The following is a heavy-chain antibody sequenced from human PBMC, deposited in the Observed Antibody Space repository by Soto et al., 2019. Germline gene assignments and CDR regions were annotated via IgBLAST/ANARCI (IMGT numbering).Heavy chain of an antibody. D-gene: IGHD6-13*01. Sequence: QVQMVESGGGVVQPGTSLRLSCATSGFTFSTSGMHWVRQAPGKGLEWVAMISPDGSVTYYTDSVQGRFTISRDTPKNTLYLQMNSLRDEDTAIYYCAKDWGSSGWYNWFDPWGQGTRVTVS. V-gene: IGHV3-30*18. CDR3: AKDWGSSGWYNWFDP. CDR2: ISPDGSVT. CDR1: GFTFSTSG. J-gene: IGHJ5*02.